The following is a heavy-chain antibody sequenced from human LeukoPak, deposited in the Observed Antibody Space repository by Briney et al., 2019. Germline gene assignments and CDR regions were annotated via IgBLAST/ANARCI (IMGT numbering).Heavy chain of an antibody. CDR2: IYSDGTP. CDR3: ARAIQSHLLKGYFDY. V-gene: IGHV3-53*01. J-gene: IGHJ4*02. D-gene: IGHD2-2*01. Sequence: GGSLRLSCAPFGLTVSSNYMSWVRQAPGKGLEWVSTIYSDGTPYYADSLKGRFTISRDNSKNTLYLRMNSLRVEDTAIYYCARAIQSHLLKGYFDYWGQGALVTVSS. CDR1: GLTVSSNY.